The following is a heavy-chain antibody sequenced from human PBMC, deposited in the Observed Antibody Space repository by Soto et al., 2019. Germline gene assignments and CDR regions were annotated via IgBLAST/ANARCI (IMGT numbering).Heavy chain of an antibody. V-gene: IGHV3-7*03. J-gene: IGHJ6*02. Sequence: GGSLRLSCAASGFTFSSYGMHWVRQAPGKGLEWVANINQDGSEKYYVDSVKGRFTISRDNAKNTLYLQMYSLRAEDTAVYYCARYIPGVRYYGMDVWGQGTTVTVSS. CDR2: INQDGSEK. CDR3: ARYIPGVRYYGMDV. D-gene: IGHD2-2*01. CDR1: GFTFSSYG.